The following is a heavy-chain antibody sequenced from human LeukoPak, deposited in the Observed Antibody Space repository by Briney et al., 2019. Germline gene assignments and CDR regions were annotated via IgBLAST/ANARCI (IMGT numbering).Heavy chain of an antibody. CDR1: GFTFSSYS. D-gene: IGHD3-3*01. J-gene: IGHJ3*02. V-gene: IGHV3-48*01. CDR3: ASNDFWSGADAFDI. CDR2: ISSSSSTI. Sequence: GGSLRPSCAASGFTFSSYSMNWVRQAPGKGLEWVSYISSSSSTIYYADSVKGRFTISRDNAKNSLYLQMNSLRAEDTAVYYCASNDFWSGADAFDIWGQGTMVTVSS.